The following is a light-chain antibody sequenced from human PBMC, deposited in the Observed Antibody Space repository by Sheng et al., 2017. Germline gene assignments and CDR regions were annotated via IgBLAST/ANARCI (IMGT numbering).Light chain of an antibody. CDR3: QQYDNPLRPLFT. CDR1: QDISNY. CDR2: DAS. J-gene: IGKJ3*01. Sequence: DIQMTQSPSSLSASVGDRVTITCQASQDISNYLNWYQQKPGKAPKLLIYDASNLETGVPSRFSGSGSGTDFTFTISSLQPEDIATYYCQQYDNPLRPLFTFGPGTKVDIK. V-gene: IGKV1-33*01.